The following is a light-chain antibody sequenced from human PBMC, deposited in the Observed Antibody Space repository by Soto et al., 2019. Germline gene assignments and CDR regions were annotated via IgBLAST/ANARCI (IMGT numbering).Light chain of an antibody. Sequence: QSVLTQPPSASGTPGQRVTISCSGSSSNIGSNYVYWYQQLPGTAPKLLIYRNNQRPSGVPDRFSGSKSGTSASLAISGRRSADEADYYCAAWDDSLSGRVFGGGTKLTVL. CDR1: SSNIGSNY. V-gene: IGLV1-47*01. CDR2: RNN. J-gene: IGLJ3*02. CDR3: AAWDDSLSGRV.